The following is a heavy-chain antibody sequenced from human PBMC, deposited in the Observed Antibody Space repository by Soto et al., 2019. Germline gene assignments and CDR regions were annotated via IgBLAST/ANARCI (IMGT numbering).Heavy chain of an antibody. CDR2: INHSGST. Sequence: SETLSLTCAVYGGSFSGYYWGWIRQPPGKGLEWIGEINHSGSTNYNPSLKSRVTISVDTSKNQFSLKLSSVTAADTAVYYCASELRSIDAFEIWGQGTMVTVSS. CDR1: GGSFSGYY. V-gene: IGHV4-34*01. J-gene: IGHJ3*02. CDR3: ASELRSIDAFEI. D-gene: IGHD3-3*01.